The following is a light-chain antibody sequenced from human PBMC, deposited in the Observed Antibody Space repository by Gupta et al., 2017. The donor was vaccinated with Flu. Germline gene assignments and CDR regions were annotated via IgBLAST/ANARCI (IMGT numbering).Light chain of an antibody. Sequence: SIPLSCTGSNRDVENMNLGSWYQQTAGNAPQPIMYGVNKWPSNIPTLFSGSKHGITASLTIAGIQAEDESHYYCCLCYIVAAWVFGGGTSLTVL. CDR1: NRDVENMNL. V-gene: IGLV2-23*02. CDR3: CLCYIVAAWV. CDR2: GVN. J-gene: IGLJ3*02.